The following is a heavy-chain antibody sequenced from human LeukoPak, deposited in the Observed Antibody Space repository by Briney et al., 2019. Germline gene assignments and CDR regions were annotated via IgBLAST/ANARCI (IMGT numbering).Heavy chain of an antibody. D-gene: IGHD4-17*01. J-gene: IGHJ4*02. Sequence: GALRLSCAASRFSFISYGMQWVRQAPGKGLEWVGVISDDGRRKDYADSVKGRFTISRDNSKDTLYLQMNSLRAEDTAVYYCAKRPSDYGDYVSYFDYWGQGTLVTVSS. CDR2: ISDDGRRK. CDR1: RFSFISYG. CDR3: AKRPSDYGDYVSYFDY. V-gene: IGHV3-30*18.